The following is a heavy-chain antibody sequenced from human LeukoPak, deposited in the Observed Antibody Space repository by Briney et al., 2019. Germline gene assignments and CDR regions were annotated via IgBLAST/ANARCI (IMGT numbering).Heavy chain of an antibody. CDR1: GGSFSGYY. V-gene: IGHV4-34*01. CDR2: INHSGST. Sequence: SETLSLTCAVYGGSFSGYYWSWIRQPPGKGLEWIGEINHSGSTNYNPSLKSRVTISVDTSKTQFSLKLSSVTAADTAVYYCARNKGKPRARSYYYYYGMDVWGQGTTVTVSS. CDR3: ARNKGKPRARSYYYYYGMDV. J-gene: IGHJ6*02. D-gene: IGHD1-14*01.